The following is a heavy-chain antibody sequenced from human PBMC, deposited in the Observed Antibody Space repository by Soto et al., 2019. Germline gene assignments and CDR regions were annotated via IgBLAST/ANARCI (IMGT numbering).Heavy chain of an antibody. D-gene: IGHD5-18*01. V-gene: IGHV4-4*07. J-gene: IGHJ4*02. CDR1: GGSISSYY. CDR3: ARDLWTAMVTPFDH. CDR2: IYTSGST. Sequence: PSETLSLTCTVSGGSISSYYWSWIRQPAGKGLEWIGRIYTSGSTNYNPSLKSRVTMSVDTSKNQFSLKLSSVTAADTAVYYCARDLWTAMVTPFDHWGQGTLVTVSS.